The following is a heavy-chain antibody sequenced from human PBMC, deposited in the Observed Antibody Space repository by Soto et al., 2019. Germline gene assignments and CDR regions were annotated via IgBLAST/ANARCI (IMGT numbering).Heavy chain of an antibody. CDR2: IIPLFGTP. V-gene: IGHV1-69*01. D-gene: IGHD1-1*01. J-gene: IGHJ4*02. Sequence: QVLLMQSGAEVKKPGSSVKVSCTSSGGPFSSYGICWVRQVPGQGLEWLGGIIPLFGTPSYARKFQDRLTISADESTTTAYMELSSLTSEDTAMYFCARDGTIQMANFDFWGQGTLVTVSS. CDR1: GGPFSSYG. CDR3: ARDGTIQMANFDF.